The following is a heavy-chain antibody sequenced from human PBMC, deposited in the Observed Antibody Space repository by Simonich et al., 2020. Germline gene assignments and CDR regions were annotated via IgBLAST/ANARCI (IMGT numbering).Heavy chain of an antibody. D-gene: IGHD6-6*01. J-gene: IGHJ3*02. V-gene: IGHV1-2*02. CDR3: ARARLYSSSHAFDI. Sequence: QVQLVQSGAEEEKPVAAVKVSCKSFGYTFTGYYMHCVAHDPGQGLEGVCSNNPNSGGTYVAQKCPVRVTRTRDTSISTAYMALSRLRSDDTAVYYCARARLYSSSHAFDIWGQGTMVTVSS. CDR2: NNPNSGGT. CDR1: GYTFTGYY.